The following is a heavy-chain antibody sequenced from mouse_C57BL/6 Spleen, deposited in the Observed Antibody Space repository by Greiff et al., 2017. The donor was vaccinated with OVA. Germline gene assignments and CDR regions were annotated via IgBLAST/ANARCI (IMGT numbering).Heavy chain of an antibody. CDR1: GYTFTDYE. Sequence: QVQLKQSGAELVRPGASVTLSCKASGYTFTDYEMHWVKQTPVHGLEWIGAIDPETGGTAYNQKFKGKAILTADKSSSTAYMELRSLTSEDSAVYYCTRRELGMYYSNYYYWGQGTTLTVSS. CDR3: TRRELGMYYSNYYY. CDR2: IDPETGGT. D-gene: IGHD2-5*01. J-gene: IGHJ2*01. V-gene: IGHV1-15*01.